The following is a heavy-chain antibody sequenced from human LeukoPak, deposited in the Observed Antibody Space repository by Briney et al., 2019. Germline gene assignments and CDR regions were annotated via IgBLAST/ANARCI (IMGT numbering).Heavy chain of an antibody. CDR2: ISSSSSTI. D-gene: IGHD3-3*01. J-gene: IGHJ3*02. CDR1: GFTFSSYS. Sequence: GGSLRLSCAASGFTFSSYSMNWVRQAPGKGLEWVSYISSSSSTIYYADSVKGRFTISRDNAKNSLYLQMNSLRDEDTAVYYCARDSPREPIWSGYTDAFDIWGQGTMVTVSS. CDR3: ARDSPREPIWSGYTDAFDI. V-gene: IGHV3-48*02.